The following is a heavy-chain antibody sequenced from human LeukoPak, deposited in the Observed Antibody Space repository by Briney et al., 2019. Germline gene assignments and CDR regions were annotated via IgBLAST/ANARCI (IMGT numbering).Heavy chain of an antibody. CDR3: ARHKYSSGWPPEGAFDI. D-gene: IGHD6-19*01. CDR1: GGSFSGYY. V-gene: IGHV4-34*01. CDR2: INHSGST. Sequence: SETLSLTCAVYGGSFSGYYWSWIRQPPGKGLEWIGEINHSGSTNYNPSLKSRVTISVDTSKNQFSLKLSSVTSADTAVYYCARHKYSSGWPPEGAFDIWGQGTMVTV. J-gene: IGHJ3*02.